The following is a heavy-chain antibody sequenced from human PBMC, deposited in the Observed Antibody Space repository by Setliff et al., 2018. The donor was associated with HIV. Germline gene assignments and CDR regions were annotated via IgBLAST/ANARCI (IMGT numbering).Heavy chain of an antibody. V-gene: IGHV4-61*02. CDR3: ARDSGAAAGTGYYYYGMDV. D-gene: IGHD6-13*01. CDR2: IYTSGST. J-gene: IGHJ6*02. CDR1: GGSISSGDYY. Sequence: SETLSLTCTVSGGSISSGDYYWSWIRQPAGKGLEWIGRIYTSGSTNYNPSLKSRVTISVDTSKNQFSLKLSSVTAADTAVYYCARDSGAAAGTGYYYYGMDVWGQGTTVTVSS.